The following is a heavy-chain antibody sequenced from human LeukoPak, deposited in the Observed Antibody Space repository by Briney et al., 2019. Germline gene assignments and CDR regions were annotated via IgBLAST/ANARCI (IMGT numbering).Heavy chain of an antibody. J-gene: IGHJ4*02. Sequence: ASVKVSCKVSGYTFTSYYMHWVRQAPGQGLEWMGIINPSGGSTSYAQKFQGRVTMTRDTSTSTVYMELSSLRSEDTAVYYCARTQNQRLGFDYWGQGTLVTVSS. CDR3: ARTQNQRLGFDY. CDR2: INPSGGST. CDR1: GYTFTSYY. V-gene: IGHV1-46*01. D-gene: IGHD3-16*01.